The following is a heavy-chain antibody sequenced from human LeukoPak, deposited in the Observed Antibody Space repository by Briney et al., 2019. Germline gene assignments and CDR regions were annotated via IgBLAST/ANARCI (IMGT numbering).Heavy chain of an antibody. D-gene: IGHD3-22*01. CDR2: IYYSGST. CDR3: ARARAYYDSSGFDY. CDR1: GGSISSYY. V-gene: IGHV4-59*01. J-gene: IGHJ4*02. Sequence: SETLSLTCTVSGGSISSYYWSWIRQPPGKGLEWIGYIYYSGSTNYNPSLKSRVTISVDTSKNRFSLKLSSVTAADTAVYYCARARAYYDSSGFDYWGQGTLVTVSS.